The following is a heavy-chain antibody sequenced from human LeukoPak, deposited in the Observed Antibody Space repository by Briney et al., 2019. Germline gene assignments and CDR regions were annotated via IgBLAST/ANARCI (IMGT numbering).Heavy chain of an antibody. V-gene: IGHV3-23*01. Sequence: PGGSLRLSCTASGFTFSSFAMNWVRQVPGKGLEWVSVVTGDSGTIHYSDSVKGRFTISGGNSKNTLYLQMNNLRAEDTAVYYCAKGWSGYFRSPFDLWGQGTMVTVSS. CDR2: VTGDSGTI. J-gene: IGHJ3*01. CDR1: GFTFSSFA. CDR3: AKGWSGYFRSPFDL. D-gene: IGHD3-3*01.